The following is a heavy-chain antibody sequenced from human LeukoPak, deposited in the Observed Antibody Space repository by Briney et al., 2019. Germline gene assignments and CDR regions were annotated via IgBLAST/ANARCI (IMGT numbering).Heavy chain of an antibody. D-gene: IGHD1-26*01. J-gene: IGHJ3*02. V-gene: IGHV3-48*03. CDR1: GFSLTTYE. Sequence: GGSLTLSCTPSGFSLTTYEMNWASQAPGKGREWVSYISSSGDSIYYADSVKGRFTISRDNAKNSLSLQMNSLKAEDTAIYYCARDRRVGATWSVGAFDIWGQGTTVTVSS. CDR2: ISSSGDSI. CDR3: ARDRRVGATWSVGAFDI.